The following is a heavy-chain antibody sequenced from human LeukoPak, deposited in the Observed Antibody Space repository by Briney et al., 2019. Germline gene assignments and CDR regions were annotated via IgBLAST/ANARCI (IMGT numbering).Heavy chain of an antibody. V-gene: IGHV1-69*05. CDR3: ARGPLPGYCSGGSCYYNWFDP. J-gene: IGHJ5*02. CDR2: IIPIFGTA. D-gene: IGHD2-15*01. CDR1: GGTFSSYA. Sequence: SVTVSCKASGGTFSSYAISWVRQAPGQGLEWMGGIIPIFGTANYAQKFQGRVTITTDESTSTAYMELSSLRSEDTAVYYCARGPLPGYCSGGSCYYNWFDPWGQGTLVTVSS.